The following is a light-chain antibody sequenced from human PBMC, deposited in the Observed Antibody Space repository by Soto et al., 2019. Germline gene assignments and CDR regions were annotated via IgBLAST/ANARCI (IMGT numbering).Light chain of an antibody. Sequence: DIQVTQSPSSLSASVGDRVTITCRASQSISSYLNWYQQKPGKAPKLLIYAASSLQSGVPSRFSGSGSGTDFTLTISSLQPEDFATYCCQRSYSTPYTFSQGTKLEIK. CDR1: QSISSY. V-gene: IGKV1-39*01. CDR3: QRSYSTPYT. CDR2: AAS. J-gene: IGKJ2*01.